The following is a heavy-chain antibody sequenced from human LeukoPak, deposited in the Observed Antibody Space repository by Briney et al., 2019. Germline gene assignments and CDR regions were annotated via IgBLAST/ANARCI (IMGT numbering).Heavy chain of an antibody. CDR1: GFTFRSYE. J-gene: IGHJ4*02. Sequence: PGGSLRLSCAASGFTFRSYEMNWVRQAPGKGLEWVSFTSSSGTTKYYADSLKGRFAISRDNAKNSLYLQMNSLSGEDTAVYYCVRGRPDVDKALVHFDAWGQGTLVSVTS. CDR2: TSSSGTTK. CDR3: VRGRPDVDKALVHFDA. D-gene: IGHD5-18*01. V-gene: IGHV3-48*03.